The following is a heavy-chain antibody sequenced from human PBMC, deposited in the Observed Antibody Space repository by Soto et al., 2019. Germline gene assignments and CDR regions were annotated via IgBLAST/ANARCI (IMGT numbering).Heavy chain of an antibody. J-gene: IGHJ4*02. D-gene: IGHD1-26*01. CDR1: GFTFSSYG. CDR3: AKNVEIGSYYPRPLDY. V-gene: IGHV3-30*18. CDR2: ISYDGSNK. Sequence: GGSLRLSCAASGFTFSSYGMHWVRQAPGKGLEWVAVISYDGSNKYYADSVKGRFTISRDNSKNTLYLQMNSLRAEDTAVYYCAKNVEIGSYYPRPLDYWGQGTLVTSPQ.